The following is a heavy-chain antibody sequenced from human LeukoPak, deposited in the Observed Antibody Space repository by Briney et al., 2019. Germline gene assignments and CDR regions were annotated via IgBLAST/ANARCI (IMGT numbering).Heavy chain of an antibody. CDR2: ISSSSSCI. CDR1: GFTFSSYS. Sequence: GGSLRLSCAASGFTFSSYSMNWVRQAPGKGLEWVSSISSSSSCIYYADSVKGRFTISRDNAKNSPYLQMNSLRAEDTAVYYCARVSSSSWYVDYWGQGTLVTVSS. J-gene: IGHJ4*02. D-gene: IGHD6-13*01. CDR3: ARVSSSSWYVDY. V-gene: IGHV3-21*01.